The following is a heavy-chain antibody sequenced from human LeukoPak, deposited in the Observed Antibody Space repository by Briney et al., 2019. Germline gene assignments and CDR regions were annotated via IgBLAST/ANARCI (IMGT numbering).Heavy chain of an antibody. V-gene: IGHV3-74*01. J-gene: IGHJ4*02. CDR1: GFTFSNSW. D-gene: IGHD4-17*01. Sequence: GESLRLSCAASGFTFSNSWMHWVRQAPGKGLVRASRINSDGHTTSYADSVKGRFTVSRDNAKNTLYLQMSSLRAEDTAVYYCASGYGDYVDYWGQGTLVTVSS. CDR3: ASGYGDYVDY. CDR2: INSDGHTT.